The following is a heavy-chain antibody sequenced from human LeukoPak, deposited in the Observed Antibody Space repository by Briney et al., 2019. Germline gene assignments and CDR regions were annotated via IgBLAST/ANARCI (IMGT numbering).Heavy chain of an antibody. V-gene: IGHV3-23*01. CDR2: VSSNGDST. D-gene: IGHD3-22*01. Sequence: PGRSPRLSRASSGLTFDIYTMRWVREAPGKRLERGSAVSSNGDSTYYADSVKGRFAISRDNTNNTLFLHTNSLRAEDTAVYYCAKDPLYDSSGYFFPTFDSWGQGTLVAVSS. J-gene: IGHJ5*01. CDR1: GLTFDIYT. CDR3: AKDPLYDSSGYFFPTFDS.